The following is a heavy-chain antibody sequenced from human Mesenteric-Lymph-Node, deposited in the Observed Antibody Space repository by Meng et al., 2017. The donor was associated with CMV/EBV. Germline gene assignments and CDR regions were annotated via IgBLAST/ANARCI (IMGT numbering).Heavy chain of an antibody. J-gene: IGHJ4*02. CDR3: AAISYYDFWSGAPPPY. CDR1: VFPFSSYW. D-gene: IGHD3-3*01. CDR2: IHSDGSST. Sequence: SVFPFSSYWRPWVRQAPGKGLVWVSRIHSDGSSTSYADSVKGRFTISRDNAKNTLYLQMNSLRAEDTAVYYCAAISYYDFWSGAPPPYWGQGTLVTVSS. V-gene: IGHV3-74*01.